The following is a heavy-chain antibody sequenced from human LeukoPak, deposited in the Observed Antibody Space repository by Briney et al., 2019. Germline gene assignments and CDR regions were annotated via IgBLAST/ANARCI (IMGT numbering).Heavy chain of an antibody. CDR2: IGSSGTTI. CDR3: ALLAVASDFDY. Sequence: PGGSLRLSCAVSGFPCSIYEMNWVRQAPGKGLEWVSNIGSSGTTIYYAYSVKGRFSISRDNAKSSLYLQMNSLRVEDTDVYYCALLAVASDFDYWGQGALVTVSS. D-gene: IGHD6-19*01. CDR1: GFPCSIYE. V-gene: IGHV3-48*03. J-gene: IGHJ4*02.